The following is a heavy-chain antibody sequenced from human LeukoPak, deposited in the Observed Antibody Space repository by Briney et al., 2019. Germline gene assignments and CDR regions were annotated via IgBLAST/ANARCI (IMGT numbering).Heavy chain of an antibody. CDR1: GGSISSYY. Sequence: SETLSLTCTVSGGSISSYYWSWIRQPPGKGLEWIGYIYYSGSTNYNPSLKSRVTISVDTSKNQFSLKLSSVTAADTAVYYCARAGYDILTGYYMYYFDYWGRGTLVTVSS. J-gene: IGHJ4*02. D-gene: IGHD3-9*01. CDR3: ARAGYDILTGYYMYYFDY. CDR2: IYYSGST. V-gene: IGHV4-59*12.